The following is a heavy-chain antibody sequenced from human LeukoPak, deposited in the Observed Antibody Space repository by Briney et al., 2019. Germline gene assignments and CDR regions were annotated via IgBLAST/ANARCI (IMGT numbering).Heavy chain of an antibody. CDR3: ARRGSGSTFYSFDY. J-gene: IGHJ4*02. CDR1: GFSFDDYG. CDR2: ITYNSGSV. D-gene: IGHD3-16*01. Sequence: GGSLRLSCAGSGFSFDDYGMHWARQVQGKGLEWVAGITYNSGSVNYVDSVRGRFTISRDNAKNSVYLHMNSLRVDDTGLYYCARRGSGSTFYSFDYWGQGALVTVSS. V-gene: IGHV3-9*01.